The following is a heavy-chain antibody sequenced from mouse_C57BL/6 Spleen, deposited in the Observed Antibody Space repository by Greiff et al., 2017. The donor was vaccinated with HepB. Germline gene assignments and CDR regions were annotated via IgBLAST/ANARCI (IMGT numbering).Heavy chain of an antibody. CDR3: ARPSYYGGYFDD. D-gene: IGHD2-10*01. Sequence: QVQLQQSGPELVKPGASVKISCKASGYAFSSSWMNWVKQRPGKGLEWIGRIYPGDGDTNYNGKFKGKATLTADKSSSTAYMQLSSLTSEDSAVYFCARPSYYGGYFDDWGQGTTLTVSS. CDR1: GYAFSSSW. CDR2: IYPGDGDT. J-gene: IGHJ2*01. V-gene: IGHV1-82*01.